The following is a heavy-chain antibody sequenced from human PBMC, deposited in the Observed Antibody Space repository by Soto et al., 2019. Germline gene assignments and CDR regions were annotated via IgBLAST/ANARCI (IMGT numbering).Heavy chain of an antibody. V-gene: IGHV5-10-1*01. CDR1: GYSFTSYW. Sequence: PGESLKISCKGSGYSFTSYWISWVRQMPGKGLEWMGRIDPSDSYTNYSPSFQGHVTISADKSISTAYLQWSSLKASDTAMYYCARHPYYYGSGTGMDVWGQGTTVTRLL. CDR2: IDPSDSYT. CDR3: ARHPYYYGSGTGMDV. J-gene: IGHJ6*02. D-gene: IGHD3-10*01.